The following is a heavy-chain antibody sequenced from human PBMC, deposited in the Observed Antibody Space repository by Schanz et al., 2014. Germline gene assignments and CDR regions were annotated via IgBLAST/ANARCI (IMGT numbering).Heavy chain of an antibody. V-gene: IGHV3-21*01. CDR1: GFTISSYS. Sequence: DVQLLESGGGLVQPGGSLRLSCAASGFTISSYSMNWVRQAPGKGLEWVSSISSSGSYIYYADSVKGRFSISRDNAKNSLFLQMNRLRAEDTALYYCAKDPSHGDYDYYFDYWGQGALVTVSS. CDR2: ISSSGSYI. CDR3: AKDPSHGDYDYYFDY. D-gene: IGHD3-22*01. J-gene: IGHJ4*02.